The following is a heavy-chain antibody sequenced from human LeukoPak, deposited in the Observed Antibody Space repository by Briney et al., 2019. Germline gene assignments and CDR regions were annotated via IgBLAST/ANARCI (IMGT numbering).Heavy chain of an antibody. CDR2: ISGSGGST. CDR3: AKDVAVVVTGEFLFDY. Sequence: PGGSLRLSCAASGFTFSSYAMSWVRQAPGKGLEWVSAISGSGGSTYYADSVKGRFTISRDNSKNTLYLQMNSLRAEDTAVYYCAKDVAVVVTGEFLFDYWGQGTLVTVSS. V-gene: IGHV3-23*01. J-gene: IGHJ4*02. D-gene: IGHD2-21*02. CDR1: GFTFSSYA.